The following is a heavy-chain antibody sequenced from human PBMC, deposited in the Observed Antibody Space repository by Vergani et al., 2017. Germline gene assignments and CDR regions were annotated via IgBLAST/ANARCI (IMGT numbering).Heavy chain of an antibody. J-gene: IGHJ3*02. CDR1: GFTFSSYW. V-gene: IGHV3-7*01. CDR2: IKQDGSEK. Sequence: EMQLVESGGGLVQPGGSLRLSCAASGFTFSSYWKSWVRQAPGKGLEWVANIKQDGSEKYYVDSVKGRFTISRDNAKNSLYLQMNSLRAEDTAVYYCARHQSYSSSWFNDAFDIWGQGTMVTVSS. CDR3: ARHQSYSSSWFNDAFDI. D-gene: IGHD6-13*01.